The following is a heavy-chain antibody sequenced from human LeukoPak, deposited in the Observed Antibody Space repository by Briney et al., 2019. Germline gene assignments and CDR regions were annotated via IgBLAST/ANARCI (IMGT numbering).Heavy chain of an antibody. J-gene: IGHJ2*01. CDR2: ISHDRSNN. CDR1: GFTFSNYA. D-gene: IGHD2-15*01. Sequence: PGRSLRLSCAASGFTFSNYAMHWARQAPGKGLEWVAFISHDRSNNCHADSVKGRFTISRDNSKNTLYLQMNSLRAEDTAVYYCAGYCSGGSCLPRAADLWGRGTLVTVSS. CDR3: AGYCSGGSCLPRAADL. V-gene: IGHV3-30-3*01.